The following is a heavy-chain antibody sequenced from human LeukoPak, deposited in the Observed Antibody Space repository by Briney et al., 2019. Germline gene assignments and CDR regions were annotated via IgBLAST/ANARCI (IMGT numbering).Heavy chain of an antibody. CDR3: ASSSGDYYMDV. V-gene: IGHV1-69*13. J-gene: IGHJ6*03. D-gene: IGHD3-10*01. CDR2: IIPIFGTA. CDR1: GYTFTGYF. Sequence: SVKVSCKASGYTFTGYFMHWVRQAPGQGLEWMGGIIPIFGTANYAQKFQGRVTITADESTSTAYMELSSLRSEDTAVYYCASSSGDYYMDVWGKGTTVTVSS.